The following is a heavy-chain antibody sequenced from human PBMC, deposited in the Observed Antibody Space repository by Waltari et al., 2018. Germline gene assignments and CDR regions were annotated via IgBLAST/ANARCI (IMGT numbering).Heavy chain of an antibody. V-gene: IGHV3-48*03. CDR2: ISSSGTSI. CDR3: AGGEPWPKHYYFYHLDV. D-gene: IGHD3-16*01. J-gene: IGHJ6*02. Sequence: DVQLAESGGGLVQPGGSLGLSGSAAGLNLHNYEMNWVRQAPGNGLEWVSFISSSGTSIYYADSVRGRFTISRDNGKNSLYLQMNSLRPEDTAVYYCAGGEPWPKHYYFYHLDVWGQGTTVTVSS. CDR1: GLNLHNYE.